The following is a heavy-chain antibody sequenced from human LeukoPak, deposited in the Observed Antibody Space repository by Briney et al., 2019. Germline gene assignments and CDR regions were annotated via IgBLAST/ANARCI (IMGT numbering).Heavy chain of an antibody. Sequence: TGGSLRLSCAASGFTFSSYSMNWVRQAPGKGLEWVSSISSSSYIYYADSVKGRFTISRDNAKNSLYLQMNSLRAEDTAVYYCASEPRTNWFDPWGQGTLVTVSS. D-gene: IGHD3/OR15-3a*01. V-gene: IGHV3-21*01. J-gene: IGHJ5*02. CDR2: ISSSSYI. CDR1: GFTFSSYS. CDR3: ASEPRTNWFDP.